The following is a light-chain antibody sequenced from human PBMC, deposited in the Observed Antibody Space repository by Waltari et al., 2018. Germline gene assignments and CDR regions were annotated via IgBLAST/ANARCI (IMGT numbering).Light chain of an antibody. CDR3: AAWDDSLSGVV. CDR2: RNN. Sequence: QSVLTQPPSASGTPGPRVIISCSGSISHIGANYVYWYQPLPGTAPKLLIYRNNQRPSGVPDRFSGSKSGTSASLAISGLRSEDEAHYHCAAWDDSLSGVVFGGGTKLTVL. V-gene: IGLV1-47*01. CDR1: ISHIGANY. J-gene: IGLJ2*01.